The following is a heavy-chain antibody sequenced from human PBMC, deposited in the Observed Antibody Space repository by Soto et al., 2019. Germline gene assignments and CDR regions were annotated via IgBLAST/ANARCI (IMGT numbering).Heavy chain of an antibody. CDR3: ARDLEVGWFDP. CDR2: INVYNGNT. CDR1: GYTFTSYS. D-gene: IGHD3-3*01. V-gene: IGHV1-18*01. J-gene: IGHJ5*02. Sequence: QVQLVQSGAEVKKPGASVKVSCKTSGYTFTSYSISWVRQAPGQGLEWMGWINVYNGNTKYAQNLQGRVTMTTDTSTSTAYMELRSLRSDDTAVYYCARDLEVGWFDPWGLGTLVTVSS.